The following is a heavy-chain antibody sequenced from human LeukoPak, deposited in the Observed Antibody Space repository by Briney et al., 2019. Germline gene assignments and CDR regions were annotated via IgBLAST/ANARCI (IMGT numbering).Heavy chain of an antibody. Sequence: ASVKVSCKASGYTFTSYAMNWVRQAPGQGLEWMGWISTYNGNTNYAQKLQGRVTMTTDTSTTTAYMELRSLRSDDTAVYYCARGGSPVYYYYMDVWGKGTTVTVSS. V-gene: IGHV1-18*01. CDR1: GYTFTSYA. J-gene: IGHJ6*03. D-gene: IGHD6-6*01. CDR2: ISTYNGNT. CDR3: ARGGSPVYYYYMDV.